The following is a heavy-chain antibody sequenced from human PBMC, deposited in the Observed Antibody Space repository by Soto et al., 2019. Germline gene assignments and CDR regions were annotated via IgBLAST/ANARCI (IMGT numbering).Heavy chain of an antibody. CDR3: ARYNSYAIDY. Sequence: SETLSLTCTVSGTSISSYYWSWIRQPTGKGLEWIANIHYSGTTNYSPSLASRVTLSVDASKNQFSLKMTSVTASDRAMYFCARYNSYAIDYWGRGTLVTVSS. CDR1: GTSISSYY. D-gene: IGHD2-8*01. CDR2: IHYSGTT. V-gene: IGHV4-59*01. J-gene: IGHJ4*02.